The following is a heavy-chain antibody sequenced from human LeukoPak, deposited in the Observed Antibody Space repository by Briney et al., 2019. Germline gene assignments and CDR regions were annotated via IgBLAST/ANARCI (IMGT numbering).Heavy chain of an antibody. J-gene: IGHJ3*01. CDR2: IWYDGSNK. Sequence: PGRSLRLSCAASGFTFSSYGMHWVRQAPGKGLEWVAVIWYDGSNKFYADSVKGRFTISRDNSKNTLYLQMNSVRAEDTAVYYCARAVGPFDFWGPGTKVIVSS. V-gene: IGHV3-33*01. CDR1: GFTFSSYG. CDR3: ARAVGPFDF.